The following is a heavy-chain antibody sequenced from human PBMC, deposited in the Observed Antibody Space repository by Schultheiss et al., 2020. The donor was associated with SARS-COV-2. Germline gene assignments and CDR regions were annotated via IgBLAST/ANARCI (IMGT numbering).Heavy chain of an antibody. J-gene: IGHJ4*02. CDR2: INPNSGAT. D-gene: IGHD4-11*01. Sequence: ASVKVSCKASEYTFTGYYIHWVRQAPGQGLEWMGWINPNSGATNYAQKLQGWVTMTRDTSISTAYMELSRLRSDDTAVYYCARSPDYWNFDSWGQGTLVTVSS. CDR3: ARSPDYWNFDS. V-gene: IGHV1-2*04. CDR1: EYTFTGYY.